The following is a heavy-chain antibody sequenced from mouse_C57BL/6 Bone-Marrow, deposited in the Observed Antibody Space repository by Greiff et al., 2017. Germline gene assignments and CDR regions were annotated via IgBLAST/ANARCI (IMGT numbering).Heavy chain of an antibody. CDR2: INPSSGYT. Sequence: QVQLQQSGAELAKPGASVKLSCKASGYTFTSYWMHWVKQRPGQGLEWIGYINPSSGYTKYNQKFKGKATLTADKSSSTAYMQLSSLTSEDSAVYYWASLDYNGRSYGYFDVGGTGTTVTVSS. V-gene: IGHV1-7*01. D-gene: IGHD1-1*01. CDR1: GYTFTSYW. J-gene: IGHJ1*03. CDR3: ASLDYNGRSYGYFDV.